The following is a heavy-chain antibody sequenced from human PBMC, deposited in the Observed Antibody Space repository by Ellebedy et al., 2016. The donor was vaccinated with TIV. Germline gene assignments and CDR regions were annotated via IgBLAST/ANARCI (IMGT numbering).Heavy chain of an antibody. D-gene: IGHD3-9*01. V-gene: IGHV3-7*03. Sequence: GESLKISCAASGFYFSVYWMSWVRQGPGKGLEWVADINEDGSAKYYVDSVKGRFTISRDNAKNSLSLQMNNLRAEDTALYYCVRRKVLTGYRLDSWGRGTLVTVSA. CDR2: INEDGSAK. CDR1: GFYFSVYW. J-gene: IGHJ4*02. CDR3: VRRKVLTGYRLDS.